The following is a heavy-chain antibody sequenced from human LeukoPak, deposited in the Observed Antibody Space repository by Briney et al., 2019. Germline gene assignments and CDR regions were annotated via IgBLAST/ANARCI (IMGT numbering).Heavy chain of an antibody. D-gene: IGHD2-15*01. CDR3: ARGYCSGGSCSKYDY. Sequence: ASVKVSCKASGYTFSGYYMNWVRQAPGQGLEWMGWINPHSGDTNYAQKFQGRVTMTRDTSISTAYMELSRLRSDDTAVYYCARGYCSGGSCSKYDYWGQGTLVSVSS. V-gene: IGHV1-2*02. J-gene: IGHJ4*02. CDR2: INPHSGDT. CDR1: GYTFSGYY.